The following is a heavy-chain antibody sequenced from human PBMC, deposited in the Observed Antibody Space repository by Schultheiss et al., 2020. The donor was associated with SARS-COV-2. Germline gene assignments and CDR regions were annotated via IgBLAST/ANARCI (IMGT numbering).Heavy chain of an antibody. CDR1: GFTFSSYA. CDR2: IWYDGSNK. D-gene: IGHD4-17*01. Sequence: GGSLRLSCAASGFTFSSYAMHWVRQAPGKGLEWVAVIWYDGSNKYYADSVKGRFTISRDNAKNSLYLQMNSLRAEDTAVYYCARSRDYGDYGFDYWGQGTLVTVSS. J-gene: IGHJ4*02. CDR3: ARSRDYGDYGFDY. V-gene: IGHV3-30*07.